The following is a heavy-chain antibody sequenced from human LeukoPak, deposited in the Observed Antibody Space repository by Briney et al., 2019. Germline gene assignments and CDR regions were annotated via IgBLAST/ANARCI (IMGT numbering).Heavy chain of an antibody. CDR1: TFTFSSDS. V-gene: IGHV3-23*01. CDR3: AKDKAPGSWHTPSGF. J-gene: IGHJ4*02. D-gene: IGHD6-13*01. Sequence: GGSLRLSCAASTFTFSSDSMNWVRQAPGKGLEWVSGISDSGDGTYYAESVKGRFTISRDNSKNTVFLQMNSLRADDTAKYYCAKDKAPGSWHTPSGFWGQGTLVTVSS. CDR2: ISDSGDGT.